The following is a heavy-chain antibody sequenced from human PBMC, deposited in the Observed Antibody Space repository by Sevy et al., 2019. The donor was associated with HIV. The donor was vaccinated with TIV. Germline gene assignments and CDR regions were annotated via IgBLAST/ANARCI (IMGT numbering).Heavy chain of an antibody. CDR1: GFSVNSNY. J-gene: IGHJ4*02. Sequence: GGSLRLSCAASGFSVNSNYMTWVHQAPGKGLDWVSIIYSDGSTKYADALKGRFTISRDNSKNTMYLQMNSLRVEDTAVYYCARGGTIFGLVRHYFDYWGQGILVTVSS. CDR2: IYSDGST. CDR3: ARGGTIFGLVRHYFDY. V-gene: IGHV3-66*01. D-gene: IGHD3-3*01.